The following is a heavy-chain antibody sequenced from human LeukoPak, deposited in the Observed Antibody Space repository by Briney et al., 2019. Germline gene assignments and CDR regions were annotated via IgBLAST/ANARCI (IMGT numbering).Heavy chain of an antibody. V-gene: IGHV6-1*01. J-gene: IGHJ4*02. CDR2: TYYRSKWYN. D-gene: IGHD1-7*01. CDR1: GDSVSSNSVV. CDR3: ARDRGAFTWNSRFDS. Sequence: SQTLSLTCAISGDSVSSNSVVWSWIRQSPSRGLEWLGRTYYRSKWYNDYAVSVKSRITINPDTSKNQFSLQLNSVTPEDTAVYYCARDRGAFTWNSRFDSWGQGTLVTVSS.